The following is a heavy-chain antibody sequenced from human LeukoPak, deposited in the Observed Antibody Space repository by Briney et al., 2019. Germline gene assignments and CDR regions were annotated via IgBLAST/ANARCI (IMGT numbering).Heavy chain of an antibody. D-gene: IGHD5-12*01. CDR1: GFTFSSYA. Sequence: GGSLRLSCAASGFTFSSYAMHWVRQAPGKGLEWVAVISYDGSNKYYADSVKGRFTISRDNSKNTLYLQMNSLRAEDTAVYYCARTGVDIVATIRFDYWGQGTLVTVSS. CDR2: ISYDGSNK. V-gene: IGHV3-30-3*01. CDR3: ARTGVDIVATIRFDY. J-gene: IGHJ4*02.